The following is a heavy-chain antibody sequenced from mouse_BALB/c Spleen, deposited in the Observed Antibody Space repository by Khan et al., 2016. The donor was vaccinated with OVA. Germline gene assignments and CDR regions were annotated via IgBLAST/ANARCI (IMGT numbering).Heavy chain of an antibody. CDR2: IYPSDSYS. CDR3: TRHVSSNDAMDY. D-gene: IGHD1-1*01. J-gene: IGHJ4*01. Sequence: QVQLQQSGAELVRPGASVKLSCKASGYTFTTYWINWVKQRPGQGLEWIGNIYPSDSYSTYNQKFKDKATLTVDKSSSTAYMQLSSPTSEDAAVYYCTRHVSSNDAMDYWGQGTSVTVSS. V-gene: IGHV1-69*02. CDR1: GYTFTTYW.